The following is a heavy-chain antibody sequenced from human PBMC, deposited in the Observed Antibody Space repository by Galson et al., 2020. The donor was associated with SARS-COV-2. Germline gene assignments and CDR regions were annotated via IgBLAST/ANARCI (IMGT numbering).Heavy chain of an antibody. J-gene: IGHJ5*02. CDR3: AGGLRLLRFFDWIRGNYFDP. CDR2: INHGGST. D-gene: IGHD3-9*01. Sequence: SETLSLTCAVYGGSFRGYYWTWIRQPPGKGPEWMGEINHGGSTNYNPSLKSRVTISVDTSKNQFSLKLRSVTAADTAVYYCAGGLRLLRFFDWIRGNYFDPWGQGTLVTVSS. V-gene: IGHV4-34*01. CDR1: GGSFRGYY.